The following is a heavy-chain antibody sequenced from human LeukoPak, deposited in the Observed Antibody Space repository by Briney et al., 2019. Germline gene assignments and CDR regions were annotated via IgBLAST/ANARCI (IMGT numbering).Heavy chain of an antibody. V-gene: IGHV3-64*01. D-gene: IGHD5-18*01. J-gene: IGHJ4*02. CDR3: ASFDFGYGPC. CDR1: GFTFSSYA. Sequence: PGGSLRLSCAASGFTFSSYAMHWVRQAPGKGLEYVSAISSNGGSTYYANSVKGRFTISRDNSKNTLYLQMGSLRAEDMAVYYCASFDFGYGPCWGQGTLVTVSS. CDR2: ISSNGGST.